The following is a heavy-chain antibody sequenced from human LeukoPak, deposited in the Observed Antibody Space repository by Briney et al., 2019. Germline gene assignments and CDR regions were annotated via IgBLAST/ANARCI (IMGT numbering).Heavy chain of an antibody. CDR2: INPSGAST. V-gene: IGHV1-46*01. CDR3: AREDAVGYCSSTSCYTMGY. Sequence: ASVKVSCKASGYTFTSYGISWVRQAPGQGLEWMGIINPSGASTRYAQKFQGRVTITTDESTSTAYMELSSLRSEDTAVYYCAREDAVGYCSSTSCYTMGYWGQGTLVTVPS. CDR1: GYTFTSYG. D-gene: IGHD2-2*02. J-gene: IGHJ4*02.